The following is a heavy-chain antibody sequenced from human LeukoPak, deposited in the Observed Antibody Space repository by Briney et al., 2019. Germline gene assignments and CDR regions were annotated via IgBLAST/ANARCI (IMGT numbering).Heavy chain of an antibody. D-gene: IGHD5-24*01. V-gene: IGHV4-39*07. J-gene: IGHJ6*03. CDR1: GGSISTSSYY. CDR3: ATSAPSFFRGRDGYNPPGYYYYMDV. CDR2: IFYSGST. Sequence: SETLSLTCTVSGGSISTSSYYWGWVRQPPGKGLEWIGNIFYSGSTYYSPSLKSRVTISVDTSKNQFSLKLSSVTAADTAVYYCATSAPSFFRGRDGYNPPGYYYYMDVWGKGTTVTVSS.